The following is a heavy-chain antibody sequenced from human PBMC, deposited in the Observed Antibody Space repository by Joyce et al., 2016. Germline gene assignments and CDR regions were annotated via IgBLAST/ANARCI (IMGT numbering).Heavy chain of an antibody. V-gene: IGHV4-39*01. D-gene: IGHD1/OR15-1a*01. J-gene: IGHJ6*02. CDR1: GDSITSRSHY. CDR3: ARHRESGNNYYFYYALDV. CDR2: LFHTGSS. Sequence: QLQQSGPGLVKPSETLSLTCTVSGDSITSRSHYWGWGGQSPGTGLEWLGSLFHTGSSYYNPSLQSRVSMSIDASKNEFSLRLSSVTTADTAVDYCARHRESGNNYYFYYALDVWGQGTTVTVSS.